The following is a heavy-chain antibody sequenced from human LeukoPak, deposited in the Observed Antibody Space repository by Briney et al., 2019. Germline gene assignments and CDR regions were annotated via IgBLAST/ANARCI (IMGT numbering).Heavy chain of an antibody. D-gene: IGHD1-26*01. CDR2: IWYDGSNK. CDR3: ARDSGSHLYYFDY. J-gene: IGHJ4*02. Sequence: GGSLRLSCAASGLIFSAYALHWVRHAPRKGLEWVAVIWYDGSNKYYADSVKGRFTISRDNSKNTLYLQMNSLRAEDTAVYYCARDSGSHLYYFDYWGQGTLVTVSS. CDR1: GLIFSAYA. V-gene: IGHV3-33*08.